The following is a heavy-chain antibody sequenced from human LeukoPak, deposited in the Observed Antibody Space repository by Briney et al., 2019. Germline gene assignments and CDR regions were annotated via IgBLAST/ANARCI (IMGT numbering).Heavy chain of an antibody. J-gene: IGHJ4*02. CDR3: ARIPRTQWLQAIY. Sequence: SETLSLTCSVSGDSITTTSYYWAWIRQPPEKGLEWLGYIYYSGSTYYNPSLKSRVTISVDTSKNQFSLKLSSVTAADTAVYYCARIPRTQWLQAIYWGQGTLVTVSS. CDR2: IYYSGST. D-gene: IGHD5-24*01. CDR1: GDSITTTSYY. V-gene: IGHV4-39*07.